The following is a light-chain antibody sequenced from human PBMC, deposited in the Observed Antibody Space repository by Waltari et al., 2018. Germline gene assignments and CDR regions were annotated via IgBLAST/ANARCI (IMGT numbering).Light chain of an antibody. CDR3: AARDDSLNVWV. V-gene: IGLV1-44*01. Sequence: QSVLTQPPSVSGTPGQRVTISCSGSPSNIGNNPVNWYQQFPGTAPKVLIYDDNQRPWGVPDRFSVSKSCPSASLVISGLQSDDEADYYCAARDDSLNVWVFGGGTKVTVL. CDR2: DDN. CDR1: PSNIGNNP. J-gene: IGLJ3*02.